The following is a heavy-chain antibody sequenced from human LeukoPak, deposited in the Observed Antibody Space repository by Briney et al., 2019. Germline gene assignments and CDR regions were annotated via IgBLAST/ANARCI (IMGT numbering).Heavy chain of an antibody. J-gene: IGHJ4*02. Sequence: GGSLRLSCAASGFTFSDYNMNWVRQAPGKGLEWVSYITNGGSTIHHADSVKGRFTISRDNAKNSLYLQMNSLRAEDTAVYYCARGPSTGGGGYYFDYWGQGTLVTVSS. CDR1: GFTFSDYN. V-gene: IGHV3-11*04. CDR2: ITNGGSTI. D-gene: IGHD3-16*01. CDR3: ARGPSTGGGGYYFDY.